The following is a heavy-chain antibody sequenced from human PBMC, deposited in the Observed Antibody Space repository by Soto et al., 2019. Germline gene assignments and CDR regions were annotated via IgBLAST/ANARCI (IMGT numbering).Heavy chain of an antibody. J-gene: IGHJ4*02. CDR2: IYYSGST. CDR3: ASTPSLWFGDSESDY. V-gene: IGHV4-59*01. D-gene: IGHD3-10*01. Sequence: SETLSLTCTVSGGSISSYYWSWIRQPPGKGLEWIGYIYYSGSTNYNPSLKSRVTISVDTSKNQFSLKLSSVTAADTAVYYCASTPSLWFGDSESDYWGQGTLVTVSS. CDR1: GGSISSYY.